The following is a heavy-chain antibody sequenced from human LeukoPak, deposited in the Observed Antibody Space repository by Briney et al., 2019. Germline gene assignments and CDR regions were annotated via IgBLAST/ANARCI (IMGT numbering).Heavy chain of an antibody. D-gene: IGHD3-10*01. J-gene: IGHJ4*02. CDR1: GFTFSNFG. V-gene: IGHV3-30*18. CDR3: AKDIGSYYDY. CDR2: ISNDGSSK. Sequence: PGGSLRLSCAASGFTFSNFGMHWVRQAPGKGLEWVAVISNDGSSKFYTDSVKGRFTLSRDNSRNTLNLQMNSLRAEDTAVYYCAKDIGSYYDYWGQGILVTVSS.